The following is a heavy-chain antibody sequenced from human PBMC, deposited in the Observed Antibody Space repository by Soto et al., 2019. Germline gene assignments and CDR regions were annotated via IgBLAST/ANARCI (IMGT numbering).Heavy chain of an antibody. CDR1: GYTFTSYA. CDR3: AREGFLEWLFPAFDY. Sequence: QVQRVQSGAEVKKPGASVKVSCKASGYTFTSYAMHWVRQAPGQRLEGMGWINAGNGNTKYSQKFQGRVTITRDTSASTAYMELSSLRSEDTAVYYCAREGFLEWLFPAFDYWGQGTLVTVSS. D-gene: IGHD3-3*01. CDR2: INAGNGNT. J-gene: IGHJ4*02. V-gene: IGHV1-3*01.